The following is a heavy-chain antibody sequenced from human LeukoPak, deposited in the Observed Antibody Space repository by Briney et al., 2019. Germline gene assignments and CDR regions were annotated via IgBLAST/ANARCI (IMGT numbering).Heavy chain of an antibody. CDR2: INPNSGGT. CDR3: ARGGSGYSSGWYEDYGMDV. J-gene: IGHJ6*02. Sequence: ASVKVSCKASGYTFIGYYMHWVRQAPGQGLEWMGWINPNSGGTNYAQKFQGRVTMTRDTSISTAYMELSRLRSDDTAVYYCARGGSGYSSGWYEDYGMDVWGQGTTVTVSS. V-gene: IGHV1-2*02. CDR1: GYTFIGYY. D-gene: IGHD6-19*01.